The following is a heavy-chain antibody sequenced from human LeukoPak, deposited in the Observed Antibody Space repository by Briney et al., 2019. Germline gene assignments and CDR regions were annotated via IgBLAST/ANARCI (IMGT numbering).Heavy chain of an antibody. D-gene: IGHD2-2*01. CDR1: GFTFSSYS. Sequence: GGSLRLSCAASGFTFSSYSMNWVRQAPGKGLEWVSSISSSSSYIYYVDSVKGRFTISRDNAKNSLYLQMNSLRAEDTAVYYCARDEWESSRDFDYWGQGTLVTVSS. CDR2: ISSSSSYI. V-gene: IGHV3-21*01. J-gene: IGHJ4*02. CDR3: ARDEWESSRDFDY.